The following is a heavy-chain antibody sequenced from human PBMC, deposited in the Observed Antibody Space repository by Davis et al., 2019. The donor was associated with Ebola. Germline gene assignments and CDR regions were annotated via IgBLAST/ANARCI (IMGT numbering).Heavy chain of an antibody. Sequence: GESLKISCKDSGNSFTSYWIGWVRQMPGKGLEWMGIIYPGDSDTRYSPSFQGQVTISADKSISTAYLQWSSLKASDTAMYYCARGRGVRGVIIRGYGMDVWGQGTTVTVSS. CDR1: GNSFTSYW. D-gene: IGHD3-10*01. CDR2: IYPGDSDT. J-gene: IGHJ6*02. V-gene: IGHV5-51*01. CDR3: ARGRGVRGVIIRGYGMDV.